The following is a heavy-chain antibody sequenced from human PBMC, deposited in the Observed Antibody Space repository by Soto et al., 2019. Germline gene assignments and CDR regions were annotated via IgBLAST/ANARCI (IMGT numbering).Heavy chain of an antibody. CDR2: IYYSGST. CDR3: ARTGPGPSYSSSWYPPRDFDY. V-gene: IGHV4-39*01. D-gene: IGHD6-13*01. Sequence: SETLSLTCTVSGGSISSSSYYWGWIRQPPGKGLEWIGSIYYSGSTYYNPSLKSRVTISVDTSKNQFSLKLSSVTAADTAVYYCARTGPGPSYSSSWYPPRDFDYWGQGTLVTVSS. CDR1: GGSISSSSYY. J-gene: IGHJ4*02.